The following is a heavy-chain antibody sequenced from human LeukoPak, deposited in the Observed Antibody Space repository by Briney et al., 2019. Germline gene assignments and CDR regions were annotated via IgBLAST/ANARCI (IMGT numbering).Heavy chain of an antibody. CDR1: GGSISSGSYY. V-gene: IGHV4-61*02. CDR3: ARGFIAAADWGFDP. CDR2: IYTSGST. J-gene: IGHJ5*02. Sequence: SQTLSLTCTVSGGSISSGSYYWSWIRQPAGTGLEWIGRIYTSGSTNYNPSLKSRVTISVDTSKNQFSLKLTSVTAADTAVYSCARGFIAAADWGFDPWGQGTLVTVSS. D-gene: IGHD6-13*01.